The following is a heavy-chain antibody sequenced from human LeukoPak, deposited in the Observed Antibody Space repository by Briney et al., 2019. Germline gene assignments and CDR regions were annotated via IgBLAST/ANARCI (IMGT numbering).Heavy chain of an antibody. CDR2: IYYSGST. V-gene: IGHV4-31*03. D-gene: IGHD5-18*01. CDR3: AREKDSYGYIGY. CDR1: GGSISSGGYY. Sequence: SETLSLTCTVSGGSISSGGYYWSWIRQHPGKGLEWIGYIYYSGSTYYNPSLKSRVTISVDTSKNQFSLELSSVTAADTAVYYCAREKDSYGYIGYWGQGTLVTVSS. J-gene: IGHJ4*02.